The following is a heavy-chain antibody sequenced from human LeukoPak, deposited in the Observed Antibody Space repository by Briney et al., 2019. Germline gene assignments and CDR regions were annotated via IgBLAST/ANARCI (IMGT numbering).Heavy chain of an antibody. V-gene: IGHV3-7*01. J-gene: IGHJ4*02. CDR3: ARGSGWTDY. Sequence: PGGSLRLSCEVSGFRFSTHWMTWVRQAPGKGLEWVANIKEDGSDKYYVDSVKGRFTISRDNAKNSVYLQMNSLRAEDTAVYYCARGSGWTDYWGQGTLVTVSS. D-gene: IGHD6-19*01. CDR2: IKEDGSDK. CDR1: GFRFSTHW.